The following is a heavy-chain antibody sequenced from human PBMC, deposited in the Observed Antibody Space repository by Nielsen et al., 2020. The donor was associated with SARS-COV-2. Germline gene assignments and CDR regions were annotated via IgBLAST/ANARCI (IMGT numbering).Heavy chain of an antibody. V-gene: IGHV3-7*04. D-gene: IGHD3-22*01. J-gene: IGHJ4*02. CDR1: GFTFSSYW. CDR3: ARAYYDSSGYQDY. Sequence: GESLKISCAASGFTFSSYWMSWVRQAPGKGLEWVANIKQDGSEKYYVDSVKGRFTISRDNAKNSLYLQMNSLRAEDTAVYYCARAYYDSSGYQDYWGQGTLVTVSS. CDR2: IKQDGSEK.